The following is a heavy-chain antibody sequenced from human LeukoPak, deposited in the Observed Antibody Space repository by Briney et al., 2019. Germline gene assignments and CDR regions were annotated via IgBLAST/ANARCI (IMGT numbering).Heavy chain of an antibody. V-gene: IGHV3-30*18. CDR1: GFAFSDSG. D-gene: IGHD3-10*01. J-gene: IGHJ4*02. CDR3: AKDAQVRGVINGFDY. CDR2: ISYDGRNK. Sequence: GGSLRLSCAASGFAFSDSGIHWVRQAPGKGLEWVAVISYDGRNKHYADSVKGRFAISRDNSKNTLYLQMNSLTAEDTAMYYCAKDAQVRGVINGFDYWGQGTLVTVSS.